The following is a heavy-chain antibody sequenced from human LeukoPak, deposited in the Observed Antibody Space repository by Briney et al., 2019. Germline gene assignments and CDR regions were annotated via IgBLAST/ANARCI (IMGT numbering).Heavy chain of an antibody. CDR1: GFTVSSNY. Sequence: GGSLRLSCAASGFTVSSNYMSWVRQAPGKGLEWVSVIYSGGSTYYADSVKGRFTISRDNSENTLYLQMNSLRAEDTAVYYCARGEYYDSTPIWGQGTLVTVSS. V-gene: IGHV3-66*01. J-gene: IGHJ4*02. D-gene: IGHD3-22*01. CDR3: ARGEYYDSTPI. CDR2: IYSGGST.